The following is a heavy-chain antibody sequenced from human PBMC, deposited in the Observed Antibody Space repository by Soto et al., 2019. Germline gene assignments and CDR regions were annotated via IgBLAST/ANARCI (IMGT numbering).Heavy chain of an antibody. Sequence: QVQLQQWGAGLLKPSETLSLTCAVYGGSFSGYYRSWIRQPPGKGLEWIGEINHSGSTNYNPSLNRRGTRSVDPSKNQFSPKRSSVTAADTAVYCCARAVRGVIGGTWNYYGMDVWGQGTTVTVSS. CDR1: GGSFSGYY. CDR3: ARAVRGVIGGTWNYYGMDV. D-gene: IGHD3-10*01. CDR2: INHSGST. V-gene: IGHV4-34*01. J-gene: IGHJ6*02.